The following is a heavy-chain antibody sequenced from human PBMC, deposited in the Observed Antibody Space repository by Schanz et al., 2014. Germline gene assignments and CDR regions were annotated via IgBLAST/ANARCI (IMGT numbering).Heavy chain of an antibody. Sequence: VQLVESGGGVVQPGRSLRLSCATSGFTFSSYGMHWVRQAPGKGLEWVSSIRGSGGGTDYADSVKGRFTISRDNSKNTLYLQMNSLRAEDTAVYYCAKVGLYYYGSGFDYWGQGTLVTVSS. V-gene: IGHV3-NL1*01. CDR3: AKVGLYYYGSGFDY. D-gene: IGHD3-10*01. J-gene: IGHJ4*02. CDR2: IRGSGGGT. CDR1: GFTFSSYG.